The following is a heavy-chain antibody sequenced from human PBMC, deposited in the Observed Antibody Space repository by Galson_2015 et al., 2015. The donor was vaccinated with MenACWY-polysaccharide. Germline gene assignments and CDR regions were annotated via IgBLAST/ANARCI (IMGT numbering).Heavy chain of an antibody. J-gene: IGHJ4*02. D-gene: IGHD1-26*01. Sequence: SLRLSCAASGFTFSSYSMDWVRQAPGKGLEWLSYIHAIGNTINYADSVKGRFTISRDNAENAVYLQMNSLRDDDTAVYYCARDRPDSGPGPFDYWGQGTLVTVSS. CDR2: IHAIGNTI. CDR1: GFTFSSYS. CDR3: ARDRPDSGPGPFDY. V-gene: IGHV3-48*02.